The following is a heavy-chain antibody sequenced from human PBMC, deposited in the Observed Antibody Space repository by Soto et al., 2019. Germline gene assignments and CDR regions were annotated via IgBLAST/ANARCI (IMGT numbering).Heavy chain of an antibody. CDR1: GYTFTSYG. J-gene: IGHJ5*02. CDR3: ARDLLGYSYGANWFDP. V-gene: IGHV1-18*01. D-gene: IGHD5-18*01. Sequence: VASVKVSCKASGYTFTSYGISWVRQAPGQGLEWMGWISAYNGNTNYAQKLQGRVTMTTDTSTSTAYMELRSLRSDDTAVYYCARDLLGYSYGANWFDPWGQGTLVTVSS. CDR2: ISAYNGNT.